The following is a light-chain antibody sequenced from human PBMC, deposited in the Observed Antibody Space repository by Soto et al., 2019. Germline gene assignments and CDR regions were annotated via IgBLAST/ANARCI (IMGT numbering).Light chain of an antibody. J-gene: IGLJ1*01. CDR1: SSDLAIYNY. CDR2: QVT. V-gene: IGLV2-14*01. CDR3: SSYTDSSNDV. Sequence: QSVLTQPASVSGSPGQSITISCTGTSSDLAIYNYVSWYQQQPGKAPKLMIYQVTNRPSGDSNRFSGSRSGNTASLTFSGLQAEDEADYYCSSYTDSSNDVFGTGTKVTVL.